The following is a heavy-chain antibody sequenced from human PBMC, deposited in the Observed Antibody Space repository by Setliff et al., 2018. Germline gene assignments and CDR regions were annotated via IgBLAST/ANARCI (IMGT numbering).Heavy chain of an antibody. D-gene: IGHD1-1*01. V-gene: IGHV5-10-1*01. CDR1: GYNFANHW. CDR3: ARLGRERSTFAWLDA. CDR2: IDPGDSHA. J-gene: IGHJ5*02. Sequence: PGESLKISCQASGYNFANHWIAWVRLMPGKGLEYMGRIDPGDSHADYSPSFEGLVTISADKSRTTVYLQWTSLQASDTALYLCARLGRERSTFAWLDAWGQGTQVTVSS.